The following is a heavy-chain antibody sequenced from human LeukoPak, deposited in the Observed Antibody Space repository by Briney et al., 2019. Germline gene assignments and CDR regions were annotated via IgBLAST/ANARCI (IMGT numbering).Heavy chain of an antibody. V-gene: IGHV4-39*01. Sequence: KPSETLSFTCTVSGGSISSSSYYWGWIRQPPGKGLEWIGSIYYSGSTYYNPSLKSRVTISVDTSKNQFSLKLSSVTAADTAVYYCARLPGIAVAGPYFDYWGQGTLVTVSS. J-gene: IGHJ4*02. CDR3: ARLPGIAVAGPYFDY. CDR1: GGSISSSSYY. CDR2: IYYSGST. D-gene: IGHD6-19*01.